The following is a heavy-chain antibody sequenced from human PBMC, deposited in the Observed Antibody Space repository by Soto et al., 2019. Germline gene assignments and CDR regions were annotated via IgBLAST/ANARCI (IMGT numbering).Heavy chain of an antibody. J-gene: IGHJ4*02. CDR1: GGTFSSYT. Sequence: QVQLVQAGAEVKKPGSSVKVSCKASGGTFSSYTLNWVRQAPGQGLEWMGRIIPILGIANYAQKFQGRVTITADKSTSTAYMELSSLRSEDTAVYYCARLRYFAPFDYWGQGTLVTVSS. CDR3: ARLRYFAPFDY. D-gene: IGHD3-9*01. CDR2: IIPILGIA. V-gene: IGHV1-69*02.